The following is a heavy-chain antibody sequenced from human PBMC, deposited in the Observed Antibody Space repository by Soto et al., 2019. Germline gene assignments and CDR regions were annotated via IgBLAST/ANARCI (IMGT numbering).Heavy chain of an antibody. CDR2: INAGNGNT. CDR1: GYTFTSYA. CDR3: AGDVRDIVVVPAAIGGTAFDY. V-gene: IGHV1-3*01. D-gene: IGHD2-2*01. Sequence: ASVKVSCKASGYTFTSYAMHWVRQAPGQRLEWMGWINAGNGNTKYSQKFQGRVTITRDTSASTAYMGLSSLRSEDTAVYYCAGDVRDIVVVPAAIGGTAFDYWGQGTLVTVSS. J-gene: IGHJ4*02.